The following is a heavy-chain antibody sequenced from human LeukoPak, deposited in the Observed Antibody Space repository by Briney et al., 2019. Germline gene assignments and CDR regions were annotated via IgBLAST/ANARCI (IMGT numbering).Heavy chain of an antibody. J-gene: IGHJ6*03. CDR1: GVPISSYY. V-gene: IGHV4-4*07. Sequence: ETLSLTFTVPGVPISSYYRSWIRQPSGKGLEWIGRFHTSGSPIYNPPLKRRVPKPEEPSKNQFALKLSSVTAPDTAVYYCARVDWLANHYYYMDVWGKGTTVTVSS. CDR2: FHTSGSP. CDR3: ARVDWLANHYYYMDV. D-gene: IGHD2-21*01.